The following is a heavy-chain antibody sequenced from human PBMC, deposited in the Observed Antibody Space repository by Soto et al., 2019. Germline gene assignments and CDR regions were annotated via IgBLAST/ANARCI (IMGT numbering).Heavy chain of an antibody. Sequence: PSETLSLTCAVSGGSISSGGYSWSWIRQPPGKGLEWIGYMYHSGSTYYNPSLKSRVTISVDTSKNQFSLKLSSVTAADTAVYYCARSGYSYGPNTLLYWGQGTLVTVSS. CDR2: MYHSGST. CDR1: GGSISSGGYS. CDR3: ARSGYSYGPNTLLY. J-gene: IGHJ1*01. V-gene: IGHV4-30-2*05. D-gene: IGHD5-18*01.